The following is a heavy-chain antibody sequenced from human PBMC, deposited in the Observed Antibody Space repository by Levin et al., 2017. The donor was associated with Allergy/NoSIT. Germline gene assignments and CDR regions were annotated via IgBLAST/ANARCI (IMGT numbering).Heavy chain of an antibody. CDR1: GFTYT. CDR3: VKDRSGSFAFDI. J-gene: IGHJ3*02. V-gene: IGHV3-64D*08. CDR2: SVGTGGAT. D-gene: IGHD1-26*01. Sequence: GESLKISCSASGFTYTMHWVRQAPGRGLEFVASSVGTGGATHYGDSVRGRFSVSRDTSKNTLYLQMSSLRVEDTALYYCVKDRSGSFAFDIWGQGTRVTVSS.